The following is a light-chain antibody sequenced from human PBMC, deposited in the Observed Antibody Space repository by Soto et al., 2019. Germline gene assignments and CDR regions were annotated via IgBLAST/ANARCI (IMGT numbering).Light chain of an antibody. CDR2: DAS. CDR3: QQYTTYSPLT. CDR1: QNINNW. V-gene: IGKV1-5*01. Sequence: DIQMTQSPSTLSASVGDRVTFTCRASQNINNWLARYPQKPGKAPNLLIYDASSLESGVPSRFSGSGYGTEFTLTISSLQPDDFATYYCQQYTTYSPLTFGGGTRVEIK. J-gene: IGKJ4*01.